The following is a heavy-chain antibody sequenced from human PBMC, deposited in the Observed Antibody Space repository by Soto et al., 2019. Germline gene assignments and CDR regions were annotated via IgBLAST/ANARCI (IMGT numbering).Heavy chain of an antibody. V-gene: IGHV1-2*04. Sequence: GASVKVSCKASGYTFTGYYMHWVRQAPGQGLEWMGWINPNSGGTNYAQKFQGWVTMTRDTSISTAYMELSRLRSDDTAVYYCARSALSGTTSRRSYYYYYGMYVWGRGTTVTVSS. CDR3: ARSALSGTTSRRSYYYYYGMYV. CDR1: GYTFTGYY. CDR2: INPNSGGT. J-gene: IGHJ6*02. D-gene: IGHD1-7*01.